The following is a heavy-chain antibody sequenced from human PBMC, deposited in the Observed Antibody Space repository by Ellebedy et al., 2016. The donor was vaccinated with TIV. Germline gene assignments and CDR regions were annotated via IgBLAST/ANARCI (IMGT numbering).Heavy chain of an antibody. CDR3: ARANTAMVRRNNMDG. CDR2: VLSDGSNK. D-gene: IGHD5-18*01. J-gene: IGHJ6*02. CDR1: GFTFNNYG. V-gene: IGHV3-33*01. Sequence: PGGSLRLSCAASGFTFNNYGMHWVRQAPGQVLEWVAVVLSDGSNKYYAASVKGRFTISIDNSKSTLYLQMASLRAEDTAVYYCARANTAMVRRNNMDGWGQGTTVTVSS.